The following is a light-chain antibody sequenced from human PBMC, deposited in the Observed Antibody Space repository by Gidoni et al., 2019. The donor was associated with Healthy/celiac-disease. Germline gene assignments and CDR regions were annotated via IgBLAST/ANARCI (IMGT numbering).Light chain of an antibody. Sequence: SVSVSPGQTASITCSGDKLGDKYACWYQQKPGQSPVLDIYQDSKRPSGIPERFSGSNSGNTATLTISGTQAMDEADYYCQAWDSSTVVLGGGTKLTVL. CDR1: KLGDKY. CDR3: QAWDSSTVV. J-gene: IGLJ2*01. CDR2: QDS. V-gene: IGLV3-1*01.